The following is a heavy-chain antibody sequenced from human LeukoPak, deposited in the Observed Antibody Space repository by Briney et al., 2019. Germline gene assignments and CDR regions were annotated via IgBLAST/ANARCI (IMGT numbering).Heavy chain of an antibody. J-gene: IGHJ5*02. CDR2: INPNSGGT. V-gene: IGHV1-2*02. CDR1: GYTFTSYD. Sequence: ASVKVSCKASGYTFTSYDINWVRQATGQGLEWMGWINPNSGGTNYAQKFQGRVTMTRDTSISTAYMELSRLRSHDTAVYYCARDRADDSSGYRFDPWGQGTLVTVSS. D-gene: IGHD3-22*01. CDR3: ARDRADDSSGYRFDP.